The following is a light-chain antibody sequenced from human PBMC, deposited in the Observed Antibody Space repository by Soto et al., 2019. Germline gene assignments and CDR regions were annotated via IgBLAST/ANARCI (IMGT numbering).Light chain of an antibody. J-gene: IGKJ5*01. CDR2: DAS. Sequence: EIVLTQSPATLSLSPGERATLSCRASQNVSRFLAWYQRRPGQAPRLLIYDASNRASDIPARFSGSGSGTDFTLTISSLEPEDVATYYCQKYNSAPLTFGQGTRLEIK. CDR3: QKYNSAPLT. V-gene: IGKV3-11*01. CDR1: QNVSRF.